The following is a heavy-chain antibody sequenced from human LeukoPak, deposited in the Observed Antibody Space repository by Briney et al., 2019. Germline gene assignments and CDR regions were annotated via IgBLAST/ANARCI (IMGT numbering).Heavy chain of an antibody. J-gene: IGHJ3*02. CDR2: IRYDGTNK. CDR1: GFTFSSYD. Sequence: GGSLRLSCAASGFTFSSYDIHWVRQAPGKGLEWVAFIRYDGTNKYYADSVRGRFTISRDNSKNTLYLQMNSLRAEDTAVYYCAKDLVAAMVGDAFDIWGQGTMVTVSS. D-gene: IGHD5-18*01. V-gene: IGHV3-30*02. CDR3: AKDLVAAMVGDAFDI.